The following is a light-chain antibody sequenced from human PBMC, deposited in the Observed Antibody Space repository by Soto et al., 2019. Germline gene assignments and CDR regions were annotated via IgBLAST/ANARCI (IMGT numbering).Light chain of an antibody. V-gene: IGKV3-15*01. J-gene: IGKJ4*01. CDR1: QSVNTN. CDR3: QQYKRWPLT. CDR2: GAS. Sequence: EIVMTQSPATLSVSPGERATLSCWASQSVNTNLAGYQQKPGQAPRRLVYGASTRATGIPSRFSGSGSGTEFTLTISSLQSEDFAVYYCQQYKRWPLTFGGGTKVEIK.